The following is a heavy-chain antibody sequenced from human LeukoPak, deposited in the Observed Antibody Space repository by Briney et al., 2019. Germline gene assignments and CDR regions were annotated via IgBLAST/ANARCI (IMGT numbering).Heavy chain of an antibody. CDR1: GFTFSSYA. D-gene: IGHD3-3*01. CDR2: ISSSGSTI. Sequence: GGSLRLSCAASGFTFSSYAMSWVRQAPGKGLEWVSYISSSGSTIYYADSVKGRFTISRDNAKNSLSLQMNSLRAEDTAVYYCARGFGVAYYYYSMDVWGKGTTVTISS. CDR3: ARGFGVAYYYYSMDV. J-gene: IGHJ6*03. V-gene: IGHV3-48*03.